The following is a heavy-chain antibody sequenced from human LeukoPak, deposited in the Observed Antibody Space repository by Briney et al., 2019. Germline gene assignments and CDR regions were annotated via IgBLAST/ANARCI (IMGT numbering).Heavy chain of an antibody. CDR1: GFTFSSYA. V-gene: IGHV3-23*01. CDR3: AGGYSSSPYYFDC. J-gene: IGHJ4*02. D-gene: IGHD6-13*01. CDR2: ISGSGGST. Sequence: GGSLRLSCAASGFTFSSYAMSWVRQAPGKGLGWVSAISGSGGSTYYADSMKGRFTISRDNSKNTLYLQMNSLRAEDTAVYYCAGGYSSSPYYFDCWGQGTLVTVPS.